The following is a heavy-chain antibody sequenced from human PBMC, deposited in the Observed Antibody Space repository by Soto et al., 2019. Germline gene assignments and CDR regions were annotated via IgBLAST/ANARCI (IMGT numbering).Heavy chain of an antibody. CDR2: MNPNSGNT. Sequence: ASVKVSCKASGGTFSSYAISWVRQATGQGLEWMGWMNPNSGNTGYAQKFQGRVTMTRNTSISTAYMELSSLRSEDTAVYYCAREWLDGFDYWGQGTLVTVSS. J-gene: IGHJ4*02. D-gene: IGHD6-19*01. V-gene: IGHV1-8*01. CDR1: GGTFSSYA. CDR3: AREWLDGFDY.